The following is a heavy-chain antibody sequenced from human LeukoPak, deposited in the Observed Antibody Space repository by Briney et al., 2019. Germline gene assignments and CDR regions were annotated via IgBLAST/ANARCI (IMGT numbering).Heavy chain of an antibody. CDR2: ISWNSGSI. V-gene: IGHV3-9*01. CDR1: GFTFDDYA. Sequence: GGSLRLSCAASGFTFDDYAMHWVRQAPGKGLEWVSGISWNSGSIGYADSVKGRFTISRDNAKNSLYLQMNSLRAEDTALYYCAKGRMVVPAAMVGLDYWGQGTLVTVSS. J-gene: IGHJ4*02. CDR3: AKGRMVVPAAMVGLDY. D-gene: IGHD2-2*01.